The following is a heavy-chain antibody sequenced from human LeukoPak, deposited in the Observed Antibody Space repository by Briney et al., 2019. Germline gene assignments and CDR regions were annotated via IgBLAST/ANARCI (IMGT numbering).Heavy chain of an antibody. V-gene: IGHV3-23*01. Sequence: PGGSLRLSCAASGFTFSSYAMSWVRQAPGKGLEWVSAISGSGGSTYYADSVKGRFTISRDNSKNTLYLQMNSLRAEDTAVYYCAKDPIMMTFGGAYPPTPNDYWGQGTLVTVSS. CDR3: AKDPIMMTFGGAYPPTPNDY. CDR1: GFTFSSYA. CDR2: ISGSGGST. D-gene: IGHD3-16*01. J-gene: IGHJ4*02.